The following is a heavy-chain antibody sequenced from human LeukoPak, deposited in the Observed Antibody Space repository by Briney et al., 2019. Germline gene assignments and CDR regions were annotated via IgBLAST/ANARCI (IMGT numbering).Heavy chain of an antibody. D-gene: IGHD5-12*01. Sequence: SVKVSCKASGGTFSSYAISWVRQAPGQGLEWMGRIIPIFGTANYAQKFQGRVTITTDESTSTAYMELSSLRSEDTAVYYCARGGSGYDLLDYWGQGTLVTVSS. CDR3: ARGGSGYDLLDY. V-gene: IGHV1-69*05. J-gene: IGHJ4*02. CDR2: IIPIFGTA. CDR1: GGTFSSYA.